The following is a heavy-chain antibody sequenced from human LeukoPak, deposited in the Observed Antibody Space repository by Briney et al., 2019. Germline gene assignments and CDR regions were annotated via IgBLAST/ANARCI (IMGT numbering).Heavy chain of an antibody. Sequence: GDSLRLSCAASGFTFSSYAMSWVRQAPGKGLEWLSIISGSGDSTYYADSVKGRFTISRDNSKNTLYLQMNSLRAEDTAVYYCAKSDYFDSGGYYFFDYWGQGTLVTVSS. V-gene: IGHV3-23*01. CDR1: GFTFSSYA. D-gene: IGHD3-22*01. CDR2: ISGSGDST. J-gene: IGHJ4*02. CDR3: AKSDYFDSGGYYFFDY.